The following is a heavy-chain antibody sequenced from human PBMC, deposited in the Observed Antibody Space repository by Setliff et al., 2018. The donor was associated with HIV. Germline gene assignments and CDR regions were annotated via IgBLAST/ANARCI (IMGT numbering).Heavy chain of an antibody. CDR3: ASLRGDYVGQYDYYMDI. D-gene: IGHD4-17*01. Sequence: GESLKISCQGSGFNFNTDWIVWVRQIPGKGLEWMGSIFPGDSDTRYSPSFEDQVTISVDKSISTAYLQGRSLKTSDTAFYYCASLRGDYVGQYDYYMDIWGKGTTVTVSS. CDR1: GFNFNTDW. J-gene: IGHJ6*03. CDR2: IFPGDSDT. V-gene: IGHV5-51*01.